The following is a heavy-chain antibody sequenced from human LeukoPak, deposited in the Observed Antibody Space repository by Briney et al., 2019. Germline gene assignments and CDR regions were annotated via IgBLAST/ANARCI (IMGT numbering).Heavy chain of an antibody. J-gene: IGHJ6*02. CDR1: GGTFSSFV. Sequence: ASVKVSCRASGGTFSSFVITWVRQAPGQGLEWMGKIIPYLNIPDYAQKFQGRVTITADKSTNTAYMEVSGLGSEDTAIYYCAREGYYEVDALDVWGQGSTVTVSS. D-gene: IGHD3-16*01. CDR3: AREGYYEVDALDV. V-gene: IGHV1-69*04. CDR2: IIPYLNIP.